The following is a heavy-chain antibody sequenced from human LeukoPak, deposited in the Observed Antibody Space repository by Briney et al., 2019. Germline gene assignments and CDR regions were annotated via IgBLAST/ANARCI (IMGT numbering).Heavy chain of an antibody. CDR2: TKQDGNEK. V-gene: IGHV3-7*03. J-gene: IGHJ6*03. CDR1: GFTFSSYC. CDR3: AKLGSSGRTYIHYYYYYMDV. D-gene: IGHD3-22*01. Sequence: GGSLRLSCAASGFTFSSYCMSWVRQAPGKGLEWVANTKQDGNEKYYVDSVKGRFTIFRDNAKNSLYLQMNSLRAEDTAVYYCAKLGSSGRTYIHYYYYYMDVWGKGTTVTISS.